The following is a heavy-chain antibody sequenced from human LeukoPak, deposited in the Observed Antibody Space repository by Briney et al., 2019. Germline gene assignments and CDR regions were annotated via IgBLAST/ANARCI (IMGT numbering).Heavy chain of an antibody. CDR2: IYYSGST. CDR1: GGSLSGYY. J-gene: IGHJ6*02. CDR3: ARHTRDGGSYRGYYYYGMDV. V-gene: IGHV4-59*08. D-gene: IGHD1-26*01. Sequence: SETLSLPCTVSGGSLSGYYWSWVRHPPGEGLEGIGYIYYSGSTNYNPSLKSRVTISVDTSKNQFSLKLSSVTAADTAVYYCARHTRDGGSYRGYYYYGMDVWGQGTTVTVSS.